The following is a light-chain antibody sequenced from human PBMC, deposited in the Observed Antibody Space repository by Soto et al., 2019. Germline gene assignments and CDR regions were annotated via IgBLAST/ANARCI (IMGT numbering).Light chain of an antibody. J-gene: IGKJ1*01. Sequence: IVLTQSPGTLSLSPGERATLSCRASQSFSSGYLAGCQQKPARSPRLLVYGACSRATGVSDRFTGSRSATDVTPTISRLEPEDYAAYYCQQYISSPRTFGQGTKVDIK. CDR1: QSFSSGY. CDR2: GAC. V-gene: IGKV3-20*01. CDR3: QQYISSPRT.